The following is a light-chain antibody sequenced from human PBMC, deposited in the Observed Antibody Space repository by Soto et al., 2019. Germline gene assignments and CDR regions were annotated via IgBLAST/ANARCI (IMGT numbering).Light chain of an antibody. CDR2: DAS. J-gene: IGKJ1*01. V-gene: IGKV3-20*01. CDR1: QSISIN. CDR3: QQYGSSVT. Sequence: EIVMTQSPATLSVSPGERAILSCRASQSISINLAWYQQKPGQAPRLLIYDASNRAPGIPDRFSGSESGTDFTLRISRLEPDDFAVYYCQQYGSSVTFGQGTKVDI.